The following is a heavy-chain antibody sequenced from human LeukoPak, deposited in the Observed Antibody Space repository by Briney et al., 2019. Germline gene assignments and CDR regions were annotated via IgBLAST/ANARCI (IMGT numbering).Heavy chain of an antibody. CDR1: GYTFTSYA. Sequence: WASVKVSCKASGYTFTSYAMHWVRQAPGQRLEWMGWINAGNGNTKYSQKFQGRVTITRDTSASTAYMELSSLRSEDTAVYYCARAPPPASGSYRYYYYGMDVWGQGTTVTVSS. V-gene: IGHV1-3*01. D-gene: IGHD3-10*01. CDR3: ARAPPPASGSYRYYYYGMDV. CDR2: INAGNGNT. J-gene: IGHJ6*02.